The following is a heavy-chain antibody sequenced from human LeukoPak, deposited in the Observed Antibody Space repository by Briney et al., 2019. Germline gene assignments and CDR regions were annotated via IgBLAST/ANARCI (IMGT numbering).Heavy chain of an antibody. CDR1: GGSISSSSYY. V-gene: IGHV4-39*01. CDR2: IYYSGST. J-gene: IGHJ4*02. CDR3: ARWDRVAVAGRGGFDY. D-gene: IGHD6-19*01. Sequence: PSETLSLTCTVSGGSISSSSYYWGWIRQPPGKGLEWIGSIYYSGSTYYNPSLKSRVTISVDTSKNQFSLKLSSVTAADTAVYYCARWDRVAVAGRGGFDYWGQGTLVTVSS.